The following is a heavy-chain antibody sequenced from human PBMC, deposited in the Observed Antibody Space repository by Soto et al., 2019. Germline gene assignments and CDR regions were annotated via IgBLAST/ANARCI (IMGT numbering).Heavy chain of an antibody. CDR2: IIPIFGTA. Sequence: GASVKVSCKASGGTFSSYAISWVRQAPGQGLEWMGGIIPIFGTANYAQKFQGRVTITADESTSTAYMELSSLRSEDTAVYYCARDDTPHTVGITMIVEAFDIWGQGTMVTVSS. CDR3: ARDDTPHTVGITMIVEAFDI. CDR1: GGTFSSYA. D-gene: IGHD3-22*01. V-gene: IGHV1-69*13. J-gene: IGHJ3*02.